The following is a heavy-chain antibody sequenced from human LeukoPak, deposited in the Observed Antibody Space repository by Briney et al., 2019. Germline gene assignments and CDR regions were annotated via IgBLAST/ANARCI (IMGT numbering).Heavy chain of an antibody. D-gene: IGHD2-15*01. CDR3: ARINCSGGSCYSFPYYFDY. CDR1: GFTFSSYW. CDR2: IKQDGSEK. J-gene: IGHJ4*02. V-gene: IGHV3-7*01. Sequence: GGSLRLSCAASGFTFSSYWMSWVRQAPGKGLEWVANIKQDGSEKYYVGSVKGRFTISRDNARNSLYLQMNSLRAEDTAVYYCARINCSGGSCYSFPYYFDYWGQGTLVTVSS.